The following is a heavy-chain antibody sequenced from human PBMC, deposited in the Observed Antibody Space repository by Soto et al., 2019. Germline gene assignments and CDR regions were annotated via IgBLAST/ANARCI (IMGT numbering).Heavy chain of an antibody. CDR1: GFTFSSFA. J-gene: IGHJ6*02. Sequence: GGSLRLSCAASGFTFSSFAMSWVRQAPGKGLEWLAVISNDGTKKFFADSVKGRLTLSRDNARNTLYLQINSLRAEDTAVYFCGKDTLDCSGGDCPLFYYYGMDVWGQGTTVTVSS. CDR2: ISNDGTKK. V-gene: IGHV3-30*18. D-gene: IGHD2-15*01. CDR3: GKDTLDCSGGDCPLFYYYGMDV.